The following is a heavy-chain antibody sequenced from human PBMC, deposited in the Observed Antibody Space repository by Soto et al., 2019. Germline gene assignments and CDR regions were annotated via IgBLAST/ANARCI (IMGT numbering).Heavy chain of an antibody. D-gene: IGHD5-18*01. J-gene: IGHJ4*02. CDR2: IQIKANNYAT. CDR3: TTNVNLDTGPHY. V-gene: IGHV3-73*02. CDR1: GFTLSGSA. Sequence: EVQLVESGGDLVQPGGSLKLSCAASGFTLSGSAMHWVRQASGKGLEWVGRIQIKANNYATAYAASVKGRFTISRDDLKNTAYLQMNSLKTEDTAVYYCTTNVNLDTGPHYWGQGTLVTVSS.